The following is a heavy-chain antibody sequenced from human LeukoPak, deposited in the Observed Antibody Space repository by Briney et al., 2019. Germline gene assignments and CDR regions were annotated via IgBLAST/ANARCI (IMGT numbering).Heavy chain of an antibody. CDR3: ARGSYDFGVDY. CDR2: IYTSGST. D-gene: IGHD3-3*01. V-gene: IGHV4-61*02. Sequence: PSETLSLTCTVSGDSFTSVTDYWAWIRQPPGKGLEWIGRIYTSGSTNYNPSLKSRVTISVDTSKNQFSLKLSSVTAADTAVYYCARGSYDFGVDYWGQGTLVTVSS. CDR1: GDSFTSVTDY. J-gene: IGHJ4*02.